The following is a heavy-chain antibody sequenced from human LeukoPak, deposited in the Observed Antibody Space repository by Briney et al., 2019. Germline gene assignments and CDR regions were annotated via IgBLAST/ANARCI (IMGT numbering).Heavy chain of an antibody. V-gene: IGHV4-59*01. CDR2: IYYSGST. J-gene: IGHJ4*02. Sequence: PSETLSLTCTVSGGSIGSYYWSWIRQPPGKGLEWIGYIYYSGSTNYNPSLKSRVTISVDTSKNQFSLKLSSVTAADTAVYYCASQKSSSSPPAVWGQGTLVTVSS. CDR1: GGSIGSYY. CDR3: ASQKSSSSPPAV. D-gene: IGHD6-13*01.